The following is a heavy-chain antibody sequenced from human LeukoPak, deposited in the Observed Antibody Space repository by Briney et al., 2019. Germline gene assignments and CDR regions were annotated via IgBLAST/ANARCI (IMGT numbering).Heavy chain of an antibody. V-gene: IGHV1-2*02. Sequence: ATVKVSCKASGYTFTGYYMHWVRQAPGQGLEWMGWINPNSGGTKYAQKFQGRVTMTRDTSISTAYMELSRLRSDDTAVYYCAKDQVVVPAATRYYYYGMDVWGQGTTVTVSS. CDR2: INPNSGGT. J-gene: IGHJ6*02. D-gene: IGHD2-2*01. CDR1: GYTFTGYY. CDR3: AKDQVVVPAATRYYYYGMDV.